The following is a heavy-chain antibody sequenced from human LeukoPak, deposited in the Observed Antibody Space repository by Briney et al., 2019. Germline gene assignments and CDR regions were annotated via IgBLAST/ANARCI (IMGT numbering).Heavy chain of an antibody. Sequence: GGSLRLSCAASGFTFSSYTMSWVRQAPGKGLEWVSAISGSGGSTYYADSVKGRFTISRDNSKNTLYLQMNSLRAEDTAVYYCAKGLVGATSYDAFDIWGQGTMVTVSS. V-gene: IGHV3-23*01. CDR2: ISGSGGST. D-gene: IGHD1-26*01. CDR3: AKGLVGATSYDAFDI. J-gene: IGHJ3*02. CDR1: GFTFSSYT.